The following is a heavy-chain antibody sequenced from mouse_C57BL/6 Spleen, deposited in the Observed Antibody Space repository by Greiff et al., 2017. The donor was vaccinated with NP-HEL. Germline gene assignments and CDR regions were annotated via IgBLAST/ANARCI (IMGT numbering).Heavy chain of an antibody. D-gene: IGHD1-1*01. V-gene: IGHV5-6*01. Sequence: EVMLMESGGDLVKPGGSLKLSCAASGFTFSSYGMSWVRQTPDKRLEWVATISSGGSYTYYPDSVKGRFTISRDNAKNTLYLQMSSLKSEDTAMYYCASITTVVPYYFDYWGQGTTLTVSS. J-gene: IGHJ2*01. CDR3: ASITTVVPYYFDY. CDR1: GFTFSSYG. CDR2: ISSGGSYT.